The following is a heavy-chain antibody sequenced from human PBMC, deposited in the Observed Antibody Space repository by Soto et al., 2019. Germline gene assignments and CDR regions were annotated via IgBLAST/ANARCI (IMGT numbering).Heavy chain of an antibody. Sequence: QVQLQESGPGLVKPSETLSLTCTVSGGSISSYYWSWIRQPPGKGLEWIGYIYYSGSTNYNPSLKSRVTISVDTSKNQFSLKLSSVTAADTAVYYCARHYGDYAPSTWYFDLWGRGTLVTVSS. CDR2: IYYSGST. J-gene: IGHJ2*01. CDR1: GGSISSYY. D-gene: IGHD4-17*01. CDR3: ARHYGDYAPSTWYFDL. V-gene: IGHV4-59*08.